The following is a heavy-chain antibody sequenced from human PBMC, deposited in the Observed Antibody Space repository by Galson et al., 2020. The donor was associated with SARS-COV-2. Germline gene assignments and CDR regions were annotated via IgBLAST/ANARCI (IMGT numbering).Heavy chain of an antibody. V-gene: IGHV3-23*01. D-gene: IGHD6-13*01. Sequence: TGGSLRLSCAASGFTFSNYAMSWVRQAPGKGLEWVSSIISSGASTYYADSVKGRFTISRDNSKNTLYLQMNSLRAEDTAVYYCAKWTGSRWNCFYYGMDVWGQGTTVTVSS. CDR2: IISSGAST. CDR3: AKWTGSRWNCFYYGMDV. CDR1: GFTFSNYA. J-gene: IGHJ6*02.